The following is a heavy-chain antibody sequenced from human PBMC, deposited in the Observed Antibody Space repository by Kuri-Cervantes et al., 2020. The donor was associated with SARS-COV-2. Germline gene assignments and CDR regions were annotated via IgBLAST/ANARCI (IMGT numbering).Heavy chain of an antibody. CDR1: GYTFTSYY. CDR2: ISAYNGNT. Sequence: ASVKVSCKASGYTFTSYYMHWVRQAPGQGLEWMGWISAYNGNTNYAQKLQGRVTMTTDTSTSTAYMELRSLRSDDTAVYYCAREAWEDYYYYYYMDVWGKGTTVTVSS. V-gene: IGHV1-18*04. J-gene: IGHJ6*03. CDR3: AREAWEDYYYYYYMDV. D-gene: IGHD1-26*01.